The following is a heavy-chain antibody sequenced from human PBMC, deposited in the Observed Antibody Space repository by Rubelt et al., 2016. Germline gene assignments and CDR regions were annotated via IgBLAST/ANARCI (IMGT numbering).Heavy chain of an antibody. D-gene: IGHD3-22*01. CDR3: ARGGYYPLDAFDI. Sequence: QVQLQESGPGLVKPSETLSLTCTVSGGSISSYYWSWIRQPPGKGLEWIGYIYYSGSTYYNPSLKSRVTISVDTSKNQFSLKLSSVTAADTAVYYCARGGYYPLDAFDIWGQGTMVTVSS. CDR2: IYYSGST. J-gene: IGHJ3*02. CDR1: GGSISSYY. V-gene: IGHV4-59*12.